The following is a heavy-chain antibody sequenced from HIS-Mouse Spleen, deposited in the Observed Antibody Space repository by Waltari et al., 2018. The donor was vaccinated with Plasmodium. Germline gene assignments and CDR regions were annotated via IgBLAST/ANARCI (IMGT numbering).Heavy chain of an antibody. CDR1: GFSFFRYG. J-gene: IGHJ4*02. Sequence: QVQLVESGGVVVQSGRYLRLSCAASGFSFFRYGMHWVCQAPGKGLEWVAVISYDGSNKYYADSVKGRFTISRDNSKNTLYLQMNSLRAEDTAVYYCAKDRRSSSWYVDYWGQGTLVTVSS. D-gene: IGHD6-13*01. V-gene: IGHV3-30*18. CDR2: ISYDGSNK. CDR3: AKDRRSSSWYVDY.